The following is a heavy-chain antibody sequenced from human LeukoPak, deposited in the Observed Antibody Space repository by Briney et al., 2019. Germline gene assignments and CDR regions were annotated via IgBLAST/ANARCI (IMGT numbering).Heavy chain of an antibody. CDR2: INPSGGST. CDR3: ARDPSPIYDSSGSHFDY. V-gene: IGHV1-46*01. Sequence: ASVKVSCTASGYTFTSYYMHWVRQAPGQGLGWMGIINPSGGSTSYAQKFQGRVTMTRDTSTSTVYMELSSLRSEDTAVYYCARDPSPIYDSSGSHFDYWGQGTLVTVSS. D-gene: IGHD3-22*01. CDR1: GYTFTSYY. J-gene: IGHJ4*02.